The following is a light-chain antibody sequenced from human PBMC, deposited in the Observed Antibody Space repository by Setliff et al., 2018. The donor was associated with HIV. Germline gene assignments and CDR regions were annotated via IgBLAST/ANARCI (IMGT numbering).Light chain of an antibody. CDR2: SND. V-gene: IGLV1-44*01. CDR3: ATWDDSLNARV. CDR1: SSNIGSNT. J-gene: IGLJ1*01. Sequence: QSALTQTPSASGTPGQRVSISCSGGSSNIGSNTVNWYRQIAGAAPKLLIYSNDQRPSGVPDRVSGSKSGTSASLAIRGLQSEDEADYYCATWDDSLNARVFGTGTKGTV.